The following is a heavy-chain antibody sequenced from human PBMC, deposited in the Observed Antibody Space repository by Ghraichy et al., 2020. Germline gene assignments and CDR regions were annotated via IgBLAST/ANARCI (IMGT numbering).Heavy chain of an antibody. D-gene: IGHD5-24*01. CDR2: INHSGST. CDR3: AREMATIRYYY. J-gene: IGHJ4*02. Sequence: GSLRLSCAVYGGSFSGYYWSWIRQPPGKGLEWIGEINHSGSTNYNPSLKSRVTISVDTSKNQFSLKLSSVTAADTAVYYCAREMATIRYYYWGQGTLVTVSS. CDR1: GGSFSGYY. V-gene: IGHV4-34*01.